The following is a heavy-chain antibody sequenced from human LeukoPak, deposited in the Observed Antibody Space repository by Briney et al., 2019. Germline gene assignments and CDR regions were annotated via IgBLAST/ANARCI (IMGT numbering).Heavy chain of an antibody. CDR3: ARRGHIYGIQDAY. Sequence: ASVKVSCKASGYTFTNYYMHWVRQAPGRGLEWMGWINPNSGDTTYAQKFQGRVTMTRDTSINTAYMELRTLRSDDTAVYYCARRGHIYGIQDAYWGQGTLVTVSS. CDR2: INPNSGDT. V-gene: IGHV1-2*02. CDR1: GYTFTNYY. D-gene: IGHD5-18*01. J-gene: IGHJ4*02.